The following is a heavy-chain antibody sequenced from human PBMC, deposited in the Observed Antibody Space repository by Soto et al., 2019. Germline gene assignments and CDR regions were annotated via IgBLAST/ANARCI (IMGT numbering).Heavy chain of an antibody. CDR1: GFTFSSYG. CDR2: IWYDGSNK. V-gene: IGHV3-33*01. Sequence: QVQLVESGGGVVQPGRSLRLSCAASGFTFSSYGMHWVRQAPGKGLEWVAVIWYDGSNKYYADSVKGRFTISRDNSKNTLYLQMNSLRAEDTAVYYCARDTRKPRYGMDVWGQGTTVTVSS. J-gene: IGHJ6*02. CDR3: ARDTRKPRYGMDV.